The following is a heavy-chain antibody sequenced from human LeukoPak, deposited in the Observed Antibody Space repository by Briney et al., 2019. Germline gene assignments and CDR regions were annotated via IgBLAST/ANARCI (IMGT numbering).Heavy chain of an antibody. V-gene: IGHV5-51*01. CDR2: IYPGDSDT. CDR1: GYSFTSYW. D-gene: IGHD3-10*01. CDR3: ATNTMFRGIHAFDI. Sequence: GESLKISCKGSGYSFTSYWISWVRHMPGKGLEWMGTIYPGDSDTRYSPSFQGQVTISADKSISTAYLQWSSLKASDSAMYYCATNTMFRGIHAFDIWGQGTMVSVSS. J-gene: IGHJ3*02.